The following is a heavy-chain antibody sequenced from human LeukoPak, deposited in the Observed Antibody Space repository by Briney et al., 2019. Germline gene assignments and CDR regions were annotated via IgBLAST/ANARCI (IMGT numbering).Heavy chain of an antibody. Sequence: SQTLSLTCTVSGGSISSGGYYWSWIRQHPGKGLEWIGYIYYSGSTYYNPSLKSRVTISVDTSKSQFSLKLSSVTAADTAVYYCARGVPTYYYDSSGARTLDYWGQGTLVTVSS. J-gene: IGHJ4*02. V-gene: IGHV4-31*03. CDR1: GGSISSGGYY. D-gene: IGHD3-22*01. CDR2: IYYSGST. CDR3: ARGVPTYYYDSSGARTLDY.